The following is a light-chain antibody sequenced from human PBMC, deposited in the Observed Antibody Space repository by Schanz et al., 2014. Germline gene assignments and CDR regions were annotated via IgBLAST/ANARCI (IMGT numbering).Light chain of an antibody. V-gene: IGKV3-15*01. CDR1: QSVSSSY. Sequence: EIVLTQSPGTLSLSPGERATLSCRASQSVSSSYLAWYQQKPGQAPRLLIYGASTRATAFPARFSGSGSGTEFTLTISSLQSEDFAVYFCQQYNNWPQTFGPGTKVDIK. J-gene: IGKJ3*01. CDR2: GAS. CDR3: QQYNNWPQT.